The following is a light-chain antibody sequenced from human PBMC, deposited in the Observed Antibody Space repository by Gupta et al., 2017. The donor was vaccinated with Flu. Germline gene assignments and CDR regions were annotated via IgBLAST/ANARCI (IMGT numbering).Light chain of an antibody. CDR3: QQYNTYPWT. CDR2: KAS. Sequence: DIQMTQPPSTLSASVGDRVTITCRASQSISNWLAWYQQKPGKAPKLLIYKASSLESGVPSRFSGSASGTEFTLTISSLQPDDFATYYCQQYNTYPWTFGQGTKVEIK. V-gene: IGKV1-5*03. J-gene: IGKJ1*01. CDR1: QSISNW.